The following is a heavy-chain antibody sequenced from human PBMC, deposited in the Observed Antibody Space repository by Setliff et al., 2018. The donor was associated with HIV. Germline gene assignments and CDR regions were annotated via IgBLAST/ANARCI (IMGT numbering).Heavy chain of an antibody. Sequence: SETLSLTCTVSGGSISSHYWSWIRQPPGKGLEWIGYIYYSGSTNYNPSLKSRVTISVDTSKNHFSLKLRSVTAADTAVYYCARVGAVAGFDYWGQGTLVTVSS. CDR1: GGSISSHY. CDR2: IYYSGST. V-gene: IGHV4-59*11. D-gene: IGHD6-19*01. J-gene: IGHJ4*02. CDR3: ARVGAVAGFDY.